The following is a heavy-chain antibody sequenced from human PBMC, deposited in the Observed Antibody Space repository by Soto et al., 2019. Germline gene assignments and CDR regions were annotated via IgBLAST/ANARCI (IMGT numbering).Heavy chain of an antibody. CDR2: ISDSGST. Sequence: EVQLLESGGALVQPGGSLRLSCAASGFTFSNHAMNWVRQAPGKGLEWVSTISDSGSTYYADSVKGRFTISRDNSNNPLYLQMNSLRAEDTAVYYCARDPGGHYCTSTSCLYFFDRWGQGTLVIVSS. D-gene: IGHD2-2*01. V-gene: IGHV3-23*01. CDR3: ARDPGGHYCTSTSCLYFFDR. CDR1: GFTFSNHA. J-gene: IGHJ4*02.